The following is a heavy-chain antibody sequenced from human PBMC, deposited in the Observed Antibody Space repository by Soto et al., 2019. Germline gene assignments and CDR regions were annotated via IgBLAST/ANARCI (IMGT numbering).Heavy chain of an antibody. V-gene: IGHV1-69*12. CDR1: GGTFSTYA. Sequence: QVQLVQSGAEVKKPGSSVKVSCKASGGTFSTYAITWVRQAPGQGLEWMGGIIPIFVTAHYAQRFQGRVTITAEESTSTAYMELSRLRSEDTAVYYCARALEEYYYDSSGYYSALWGQGTLVTVSS. CDR3: ARALEEYYYDSSGYYSAL. CDR2: IIPIFVTA. D-gene: IGHD3-22*01. J-gene: IGHJ4*02.